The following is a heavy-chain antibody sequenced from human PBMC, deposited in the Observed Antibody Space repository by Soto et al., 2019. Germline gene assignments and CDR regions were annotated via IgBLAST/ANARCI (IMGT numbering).Heavy chain of an antibody. J-gene: IGHJ4*02. Sequence: ASVKVSCKASGYTFTVYYMHWVRQAPGQGLEWMGWINPKSGGTMYPQKFQGRVTMTWDTSISTAYMALTRLRSDDTAVYYCARDLAKGGGSAGFDYWGQGALVTVSS. V-gene: IGHV1-2*02. D-gene: IGHD1-26*01. CDR3: ARDLAKGGGSAGFDY. CDR1: GYTFTVYY. CDR2: INPKSGGT.